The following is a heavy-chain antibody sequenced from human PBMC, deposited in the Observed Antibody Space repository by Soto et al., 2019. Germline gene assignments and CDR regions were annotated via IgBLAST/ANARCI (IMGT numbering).Heavy chain of an antibody. CDR3: AKPRITIFGVRSPYFDY. CDR2: ISGSGGST. J-gene: IGHJ4*02. V-gene: IGHV3-23*01. Sequence: TGGSLRLSCAASGFTFSSYAMSWVRQAPGKGLEWVSAISGSGGSTYYADSVKGRFTISRDNSKNTLYLQMNSLRAEDTAVYYCAKPRITIFGVRSPYFDYWGQGTLVTVSS. D-gene: IGHD3-3*01. CDR1: GFTFSSYA.